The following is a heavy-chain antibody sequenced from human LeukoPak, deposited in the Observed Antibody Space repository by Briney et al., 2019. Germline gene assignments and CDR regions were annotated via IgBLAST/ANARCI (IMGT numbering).Heavy chain of an antibody. CDR1: GFTFSSYG. V-gene: IGHV3-30*03. J-gene: IGHJ4*02. CDR3: ARDPHPGFGEAGGPFDY. CDR2: ISYDGSNK. Sequence: PGRSLRLSCAASGFTFSSYGMHWVRQAPGKGLEWVAVISYDGSNKYYADSVKGRFTISRDNSKNTLYLQMNSLRAEDTAVYYCARDPHPGFGEAGGPFDYWGQGTLVTVSS. D-gene: IGHD3-10*01.